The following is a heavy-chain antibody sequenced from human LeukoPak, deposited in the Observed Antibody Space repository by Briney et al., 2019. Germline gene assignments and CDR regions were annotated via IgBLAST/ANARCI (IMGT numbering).Heavy chain of an antibody. CDR3: AKCYSNNWSDAFDI. Sequence: PGGSLRLSCAASGFTVSSNYMRWVRQAPGKGLEWVSVISGSGSFAYYADSVKGRFTISRDNSKYTMYLQMNGLRAEDTAVYYCAKCYSNNWSDAFDIWGQGTMVTVSS. V-gene: IGHV3-23*01. D-gene: IGHD6-13*01. CDR1: GFTVSSNY. J-gene: IGHJ3*02. CDR2: ISGSGSFA.